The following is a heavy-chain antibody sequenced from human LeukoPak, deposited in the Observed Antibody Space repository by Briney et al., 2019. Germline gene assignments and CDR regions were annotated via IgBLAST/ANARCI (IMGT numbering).Heavy chain of an antibody. CDR3: VRDQSKNSDDTSGYYDY. CDR1: GFTFSSYG. V-gene: IGHV3-30*03. Sequence: GGSLRLSCAASGFTFSSYGMHWVRQAPGKGLEWVAVISYDGSNKYYADSVKGRFTISRDNSKNTLYLQMNSLRAEDTAVYYCVRDQSKNSDDTSGYYDYWGQGTLVTVSS. D-gene: IGHD3-22*01. J-gene: IGHJ4*02. CDR2: ISYDGSNK.